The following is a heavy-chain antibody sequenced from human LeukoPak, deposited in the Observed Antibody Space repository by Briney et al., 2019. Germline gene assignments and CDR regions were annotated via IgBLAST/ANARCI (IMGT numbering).Heavy chain of an antibody. Sequence: PSETLSLTCTVSGYSISSGYYWGWIRQPPGKGLEWIGSIYHSGSTYYNPSLKSRVTISVDTSKNQFSLKLSSVTAADTAVYYCARHLLISVYGDLPYYFDYWGQGTLVTVSS. CDR3: ARHLLISVYGDLPYYFDY. V-gene: IGHV4-38-2*02. J-gene: IGHJ4*02. D-gene: IGHD4-17*01. CDR1: GYSISSGYY. CDR2: IYHSGST.